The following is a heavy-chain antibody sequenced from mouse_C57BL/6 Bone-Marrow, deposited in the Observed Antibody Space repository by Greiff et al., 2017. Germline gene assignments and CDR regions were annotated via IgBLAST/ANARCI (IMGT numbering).Heavy chain of an antibody. V-gene: IGHV1-54*01. CDR3: AREAPFYYYGSSYFDY. J-gene: IGHJ2*01. CDR1: GYAFTNYL. CDR2: INPGSGGT. D-gene: IGHD1-1*01. Sequence: VQLQQSGAELVRPGTSVKVSCKASGYAFTNYLIEWVKQRPGQGLEWIGVINPGSGGTNYNEKFKGKATLTADKSSSTAYMQLSSLTSEDSAVYFCAREAPFYYYGSSYFDYWGQGTTLTVSS.